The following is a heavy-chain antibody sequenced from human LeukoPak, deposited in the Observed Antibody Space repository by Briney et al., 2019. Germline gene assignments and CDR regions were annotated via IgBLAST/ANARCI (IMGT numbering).Heavy chain of an antibody. J-gene: IGHJ4*02. Sequence: GGSLRLSCAASGFTFSSARMTCVRQAPGKGLEWVGLIKTITEGGATDYAAPVKGRITISRDDSKNTLYLLMNSLKAEDTAVYYCTTLRTYWGQGTLVSVSS. CDR2: IKTITEGGAT. CDR1: GFTFSSAR. V-gene: IGHV3-15*01. CDR3: TTLRTY.